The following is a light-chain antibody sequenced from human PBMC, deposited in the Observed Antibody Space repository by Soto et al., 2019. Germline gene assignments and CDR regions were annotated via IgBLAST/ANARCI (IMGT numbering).Light chain of an antibody. CDR1: QSVSSH. CDR2: DSS. V-gene: IGKV3-11*01. CDR3: QQRNSWPET. J-gene: IGKJ2*01. Sequence: EIVLTQSPATLSLSPGERATLSCRASQSVSSHLAWYQQKPGQAPRLLIYDSSNRTTGIPVRFSSSGSGTDFTLTISSLEPEDFAVYYCQQRNSWPETFGQGTKLEIK.